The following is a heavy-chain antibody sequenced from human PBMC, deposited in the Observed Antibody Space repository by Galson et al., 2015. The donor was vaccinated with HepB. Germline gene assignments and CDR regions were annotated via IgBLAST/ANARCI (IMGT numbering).Heavy chain of an antibody. CDR1: GFTFSSYA. CDR3: ARGYGGSTCSAVDN. Sequence: SLRLSCAASGFTFSSYAMSWVRQDPGKGLEWVSVISDNGDRTFYVDSVKGRFTISRDSSKNTLYLQMNSLRAEDTAVYYCARGYGGSTCSAVDNWGQGTLVTVSS. D-gene: IGHD2-15*01. J-gene: IGHJ4*02. CDR2: ISDNGDRT. V-gene: IGHV3-23*01.